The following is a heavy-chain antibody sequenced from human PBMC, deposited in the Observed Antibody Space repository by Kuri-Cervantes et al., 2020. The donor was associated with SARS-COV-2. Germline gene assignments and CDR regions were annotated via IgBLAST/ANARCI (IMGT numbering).Heavy chain of an antibody. CDR1: GFTFSDYY. D-gene: IGHD2/OR15-2a*01. J-gene: IGHJ2*01. CDR3: ASRGNSRNWYFDL. V-gene: IGHV3-11*03. CDR2: ISSSSSYT. Sequence: GESLKISCAASGFTFSDYYMSWIRQAPGKGLEWVSCISSSSSYTNYADSVKGRFTISRDNAKNSLYLQMNSLRAEDTAVYYCASRGNSRNWYFDLWGRGTLVTVSS.